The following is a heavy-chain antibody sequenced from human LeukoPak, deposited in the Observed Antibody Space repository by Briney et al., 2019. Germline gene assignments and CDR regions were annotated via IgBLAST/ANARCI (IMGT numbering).Heavy chain of an antibody. V-gene: IGHV3-23*01. J-gene: IGHJ4*02. CDR3: AKDGTPGYSYGHFDY. Sequence: GGSLRLSCAASGFTFSSYAMSWVRQAPGKGLEWVSAISGSGGSTYYADSVKGRFTISRDNSKNTLYLQMNSLRAEVTAVYYCAKDGTPGYSYGHFDYWGQGTLVTVSS. D-gene: IGHD5-18*01. CDR1: GFTFSSYA. CDR2: ISGSGGST.